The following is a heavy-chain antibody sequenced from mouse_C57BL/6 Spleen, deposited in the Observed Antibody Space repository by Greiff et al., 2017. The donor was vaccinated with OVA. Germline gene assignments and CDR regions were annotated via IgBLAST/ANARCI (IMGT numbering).Heavy chain of an antibody. D-gene: IGHD6-1*01. V-gene: IGHV1-7*01. CDR1: GYTFTSYW. J-gene: IGHJ1*03. Sequence: VQLQQSGAELVKPGASVKLSCKASGYTFTSYWMHWVKQRPGQGLEWIGYINPSSGYTKYNQKFKDKATLTADKSSSTAYMQLSSLTYEDSAVYCGTGTPFSRYFDVWGTGTTVTVAS. CDR2: INPSSGYT. CDR3: TGTPFSRYFDV.